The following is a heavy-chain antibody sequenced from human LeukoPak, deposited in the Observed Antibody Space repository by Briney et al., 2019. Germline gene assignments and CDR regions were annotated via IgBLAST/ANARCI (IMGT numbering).Heavy chain of an antibody. Sequence: GGSLRLSCAASGFTFTSYWLGWVRQAPGKGLEWVTNINGDGNEIYYVDSVKGRFTISRDTAKNSLYLQMNSLRAEDTAIYYCARIYYFGDNNWRYFDNWGQGTLVTVSS. J-gene: IGHJ4*02. D-gene: IGHD3-10*01. CDR1: GFTFTSYW. CDR3: ARIYYFGDNNWRYFDN. V-gene: IGHV3-7*01. CDR2: INGDGNEI.